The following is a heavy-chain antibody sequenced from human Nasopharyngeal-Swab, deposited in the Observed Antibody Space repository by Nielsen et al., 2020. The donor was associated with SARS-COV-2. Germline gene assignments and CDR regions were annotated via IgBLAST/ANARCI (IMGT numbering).Heavy chain of an antibody. J-gene: IGHJ6*03. Sequence: VRQAPGKGLEWVAVISYDGSNKYYADSVKGRFTISRDNSKNTLYLQMNSLRAEDTAVYYCARDGGAAVADWYYYMDVWGEGTTVTVSS. CDR3: ARDGGAAVADWYYYMDV. CDR2: ISYDGSNK. V-gene: IGHV3-30-3*01. D-gene: IGHD3-16*01.